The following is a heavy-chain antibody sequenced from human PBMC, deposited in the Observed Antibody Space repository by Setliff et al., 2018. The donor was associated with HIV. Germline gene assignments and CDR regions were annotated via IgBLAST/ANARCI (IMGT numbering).Heavy chain of an antibody. Sequence: ASVKVSCKASGYTFTSFAMHWVRQAPGQRLEWMGWINVGNGDTKFSQKFQGRVTITRDIFASTVYLDLSRLRSEDTAVYSCARDKGGQFFFYYMDVWGKGTTVTVSS. V-gene: IGHV1-3*01. D-gene: IGHD3-16*01. CDR2: INVGNGDT. CDR1: GYTFTSFA. CDR3: ARDKGGQFFFYYMDV. J-gene: IGHJ6*03.